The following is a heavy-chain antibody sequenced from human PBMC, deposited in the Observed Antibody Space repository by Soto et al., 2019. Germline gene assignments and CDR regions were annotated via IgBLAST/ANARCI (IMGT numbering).Heavy chain of an antibody. CDR1: GYTFTSYD. V-gene: IGHV1-8*01. J-gene: IGHJ6*02. Sequence: QVQLVQSGAEVKKPGASVKVSCKASGYTFTSYDINWVRQATGQGLEWMGWMNPNSGNTGYAQKFQGRVTITRNTSISTAYMELSRLRSEDTAVYYCARGSMVRPYYYGMDVWGQGTTVTVSS. CDR2: MNPNSGNT. D-gene: IGHD3-10*01. CDR3: ARGSMVRPYYYGMDV.